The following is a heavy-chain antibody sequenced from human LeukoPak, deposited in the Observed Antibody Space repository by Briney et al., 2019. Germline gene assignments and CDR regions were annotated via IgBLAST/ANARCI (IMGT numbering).Heavy chain of an antibody. CDR2: TSYSGST. CDR1: GGSISNSY. Sequence: PSETLSLTCTVSGGSISNSYWSWVRQPPGKGLEWIGYTSYSGSTNYNPSLKSRVTMSVDTSTDQFSLRLISVTAADTAVYYCARTVSGDYYGMDVWGQGTTGTVSS. J-gene: IGHJ6*02. CDR3: ARTVSGDYYGMDV. D-gene: IGHD1-26*01. V-gene: IGHV4-59*08.